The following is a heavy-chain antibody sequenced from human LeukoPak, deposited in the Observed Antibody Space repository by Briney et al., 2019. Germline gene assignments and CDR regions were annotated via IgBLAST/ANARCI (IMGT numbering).Heavy chain of an antibody. Sequence: GGSLRLSCAASGFTFSSYGMSWVRQAPGKGLEWVSATSGSGGSTYYADSVKGRFTISRDNSKNTLYLQMNSLRAEDTAVYYCAKRTQSALATGYWGQGTLVTVSS. CDR2: TSGSGGST. D-gene: IGHD5-18*01. J-gene: IGHJ4*02. CDR3: AKRTQSALATGY. CDR1: GFTFSSYG. V-gene: IGHV3-23*01.